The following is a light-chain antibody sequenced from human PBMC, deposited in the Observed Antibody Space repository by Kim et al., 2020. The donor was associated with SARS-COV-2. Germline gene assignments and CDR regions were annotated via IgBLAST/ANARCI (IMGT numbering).Light chain of an antibody. CDR2: DAT. CDR3: QQSNDWPPLT. Sequence: SPGERATLSCRASQTINNKLVWYQQKPGQAPRLPIYDATTRATGVPARFIGSWSDTDFTLTISSLQSEDFAVYYCQQSNDWPPLTFGQGTKVDIK. V-gene: IGKV3-15*01. CDR1: QTINNK. J-gene: IGKJ1*01.